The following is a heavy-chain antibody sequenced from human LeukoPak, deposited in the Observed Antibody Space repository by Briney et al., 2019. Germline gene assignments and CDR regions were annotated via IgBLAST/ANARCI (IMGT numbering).Heavy chain of an antibody. CDR3: ARDTDSSGWLYYYYGMDV. CDR2: IIPIFGTA. V-gene: IGHV1-69*05. J-gene: IGHJ6*02. D-gene: IGHD6-19*01. CDR1: GGTFSSYA. Sequence: SVKVSCKASGGTFSSYAISWVRQAPGQGLEWMGGIIPIFGTANYAQKFQGRVTMTRDTSISTAYMELSRLRSDDTAVYYCARDTDSSGWLYYYYGMDVWGQGTTVTVSS.